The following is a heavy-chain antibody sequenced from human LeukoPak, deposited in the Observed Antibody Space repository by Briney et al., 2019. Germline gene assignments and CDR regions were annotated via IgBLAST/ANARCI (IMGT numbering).Heavy chain of an antibody. D-gene: IGHD4-17*01. V-gene: IGHV3-21*01. J-gene: IGHJ4*02. CDR1: GFTFSSYS. Sequence: GGSLRLSCSASGFTFSSYSMNWVRPAPGKGLEWVSSISSSSSYIYYADSVKGRFTISRHNAKNSLHLQMNSLRAEDTAVYYCAREGGYGDYGDYWGQGTLVTVSS. CDR2: ISSSSSYI. CDR3: AREGGYGDYGDY.